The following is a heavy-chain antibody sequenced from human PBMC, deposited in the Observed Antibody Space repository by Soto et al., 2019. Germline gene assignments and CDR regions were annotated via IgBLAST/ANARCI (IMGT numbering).Heavy chain of an antibody. CDR2: MSNTGIP. CDR3: ARVGGYSGYAAY. CDR1: GASISNHY. V-gene: IGHV4-59*11. J-gene: IGHJ4*02. D-gene: IGHD3-22*01. Sequence: NPSETLSLTCSVSGASISNHYWSWMRQSPGKGLEWIGLMSNTGIPTYNPSLQGRVTISPDASNNRVSLKLRSVTAADTDVYYCARVGGYSGYAAYWGQGALVTVSS.